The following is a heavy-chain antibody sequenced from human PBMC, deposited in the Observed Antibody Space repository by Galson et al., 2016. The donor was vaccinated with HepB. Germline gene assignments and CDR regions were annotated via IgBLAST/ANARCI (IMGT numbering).Heavy chain of an antibody. J-gene: IGHJ6*02. D-gene: IGHD3-3*01. Sequence: QSGAEVKKPGASVKVSCKASGYTFSNYGISWVRQAPGQGLEWMGWVSGDNNNINYAEKFQGRVTMTTDTSTSTAYMELRSLRSDDTALYYCARDRYPQIFAVVAMNFDGMDVWGQGTTATVSS. CDR3: ARDRYPQIFAVVAMNFDGMDV. CDR1: GYTFSNYG. V-gene: IGHV1-18*01. CDR2: VSGDNNNI.